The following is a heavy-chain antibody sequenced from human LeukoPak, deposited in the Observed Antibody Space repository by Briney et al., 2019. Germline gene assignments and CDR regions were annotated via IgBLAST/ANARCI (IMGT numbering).Heavy chain of an antibody. D-gene: IGHD1-26*01. CDR3: ARHGMYSGSYYWDY. Sequence: SETLSLTCTVSGGSISSSSYYWGWIRQPPGKGLEWTGSIYYSGSTYYNPSLKSRVTISVDTSKNQFSLKLSSVTAADTAVYYCARHGMYSGSYYWDYWGQGTLVTVSS. CDR1: GGSISSSSYY. CDR2: IYYSGST. J-gene: IGHJ4*02. V-gene: IGHV4-39*01.